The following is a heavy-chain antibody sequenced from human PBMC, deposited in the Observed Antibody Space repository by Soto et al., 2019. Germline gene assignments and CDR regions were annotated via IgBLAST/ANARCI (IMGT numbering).Heavy chain of an antibody. CDR1: GGSISSSSYY. V-gene: IGHV4-39*01. CDR2: IYYSGST. J-gene: IGHJ4*02. D-gene: IGHD1-26*01. CDR3: ARQIREEYSGSYYYFDY. Sequence: SETLSLTCTVSGGSISSSSYYWGWIRQPPGKGLEWIGSIYYSGSTYYNPSLKSRVTISVDTSKNQFSLKLSSVTAADTAVYYCARQIREEYSGSYYYFDYWGQGTLVTVSS.